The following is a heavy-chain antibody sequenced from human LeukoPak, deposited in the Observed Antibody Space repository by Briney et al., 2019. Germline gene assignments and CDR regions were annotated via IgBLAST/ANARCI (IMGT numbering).Heavy chain of an antibody. D-gene: IGHD3-22*01. CDR2: IKSKTDGGTT. J-gene: IGHJ3*02. V-gene: IGHV3-15*01. Sequence: GGSLRLSCAAWGCTFSNDRMSWVRQAPGKGLEWVGRIKSKTDGGTTDYAAPVKGRFIISRDDSKNTLYLQMDSLKTDDTAVYYRTPSSSYYFASSGTLDAFDIWGQGTMVTVSS. CDR3: TPSSSYYFASSGTLDAFDI. CDR1: GCTFSNDR.